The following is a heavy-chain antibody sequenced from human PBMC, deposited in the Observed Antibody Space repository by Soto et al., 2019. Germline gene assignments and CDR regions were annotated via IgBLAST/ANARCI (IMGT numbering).Heavy chain of an antibody. CDR2: IYYSGST. CDR3: AAELWFGELSWFDP. D-gene: IGHD3-10*01. V-gene: IGHV4-31*03. Sequence: SETLSLTCTVSGGSISSGGYYWSWIRQHPGKGLEWIGYIYYSGSTYYNPSLKSRVTISVDTSKNQFSLKLSSVTAADTAVYYCAAELWFGELSWFDPWGQGTQVTVSS. J-gene: IGHJ5*02. CDR1: GGSISSGGYY.